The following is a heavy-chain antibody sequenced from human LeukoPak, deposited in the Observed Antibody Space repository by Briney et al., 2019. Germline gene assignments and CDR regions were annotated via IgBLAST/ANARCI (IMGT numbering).Heavy chain of an antibody. D-gene: IGHD6-19*01. CDR1: GYTFTGYY. V-gene: IGHV1-2*02. CDR3: ARYSGGWGGVDY. Sequence: EASVKVSCKASGYTFTGYYMHWVRQAPGQGLEWMGWINPNSGGTNYAQKFQGRVTMTRDTSISTAYMELGRLRSDDTAVYYCARYSGGWGGVDYWGQGTLVTVSS. CDR2: INPNSGGT. J-gene: IGHJ4*02.